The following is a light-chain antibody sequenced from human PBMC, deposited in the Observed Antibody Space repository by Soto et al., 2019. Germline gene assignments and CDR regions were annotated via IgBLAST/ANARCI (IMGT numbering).Light chain of an antibody. CDR1: QGITVW. CDR3: QQAHTFPFT. CDR2: GAT. V-gene: IGKV1D-12*01. Sequence: DIQMTQSPSSVSASVGSTVTITCRASQGITVWLAWYQQRPGKAPKLLIYGATGLQSGVPSRFRGGGSGADFTLAITTLKPEDFATYYCQQAHTFPFTFGPGTKVDV. J-gene: IGKJ3*01.